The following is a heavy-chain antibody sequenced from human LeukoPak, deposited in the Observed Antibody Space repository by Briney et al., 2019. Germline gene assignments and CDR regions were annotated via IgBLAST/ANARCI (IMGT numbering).Heavy chain of an antibody. D-gene: IGHD3-10*01. CDR1: GFTFSSYA. Sequence: PGGSLRLSCAASGFTFSSYAMSWVRQAPGKGLEWLSALSGSGGSTYYADSVKGRFTISRDNSKNTLYPQMNSLRAEDTAVYYCAKDDRSGSLYYFDYWGQGTLVTVSS. CDR2: LSGSGGST. CDR3: AKDDRSGSLYYFDY. J-gene: IGHJ4*02. V-gene: IGHV3-23*01.